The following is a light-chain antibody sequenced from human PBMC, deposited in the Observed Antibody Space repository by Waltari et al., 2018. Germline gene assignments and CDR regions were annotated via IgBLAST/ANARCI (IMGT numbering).Light chain of an antibody. CDR2: GAS. CDR3: QHYLRLPVT. CDR1: ERVSRA. Sequence: IALTQSPGTLSLSVGERATVSCRASERVSRALAWYQQKPGQAPRLLIYGASTRATGIPDRFSGSGSGTDFSLTISRLEPDDFAVYYCQHYLRLPVTFGQGTTVEI. V-gene: IGKV3-20*01. J-gene: IGKJ1*01.